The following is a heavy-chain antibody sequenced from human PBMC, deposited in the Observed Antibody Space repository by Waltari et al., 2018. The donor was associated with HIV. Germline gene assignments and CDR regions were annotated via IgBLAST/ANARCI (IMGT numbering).Heavy chain of an antibody. V-gene: IGHV3-30*18. CDR3: AKEGWELLQFGYYFDY. J-gene: IGHJ4*02. CDR2: ISFDGRNK. CDR1: GFTFSNFG. Sequence: QVQLVESGGGVVQPGKSLRLSCAASGFTFSNFGIHWVRQAPGKGVGWGAVISFDGRNKYDADSVKGRFTISRDKSKNTVYLQMNRLRADDTAVYYCAKEGWELLQFGYYFDYWGQGTLVTVSS. D-gene: IGHD1-26*01.